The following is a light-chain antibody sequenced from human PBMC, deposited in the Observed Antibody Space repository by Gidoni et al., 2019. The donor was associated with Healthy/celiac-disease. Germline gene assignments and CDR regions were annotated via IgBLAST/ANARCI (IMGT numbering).Light chain of an antibody. CDR2: DAS. Sequence: ELVFTQSLPTLSLSPGERATLSCRASQSVSSYLSWYQQNPGQAPRLLIYDASNRATGIPARFSGSGSGTDFTLTISSLEPEDFAVYYCQQRSNWPPKLTFGGGTKVEIK. V-gene: IGKV3-11*01. CDR3: QQRSNWPPKLT. J-gene: IGKJ4*01. CDR1: QSVSSY.